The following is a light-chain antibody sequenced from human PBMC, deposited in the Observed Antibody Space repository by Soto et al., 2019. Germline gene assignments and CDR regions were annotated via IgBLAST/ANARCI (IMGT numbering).Light chain of an antibody. CDR2: DVN. CDR1: TSDVGGYEY. Sequence: QSALTQPASVSGSPGQSITISCTGTTSDVGGYEYVSWYQHHPGEAPKLMIYDVNNRPSGVSNRFSGSKSGNTASLTISGLQAEDEAYYCCCSYASNFVVFGGGTKLTVL. CDR3: CSYASNFVV. J-gene: IGLJ2*01. V-gene: IGLV2-14*03.